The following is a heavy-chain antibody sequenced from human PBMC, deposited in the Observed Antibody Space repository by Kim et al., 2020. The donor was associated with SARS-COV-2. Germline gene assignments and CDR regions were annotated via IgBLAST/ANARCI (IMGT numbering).Heavy chain of an antibody. CDR1: GGSVSSGSYF. CDR2: IYYSGNT. CDR3: ARAPNDFWSGYPYYFDY. D-gene: IGHD3-3*01. V-gene: IGHV4-61*01. J-gene: IGHJ4*02. Sequence: SETLSLTCTVSGGSVSSGSYFWSWIRQPPGKGLEWIGYIYYSGNTNHNPSLKSRVTMSVDTSKNQFSVKLRSVTAADTAVYYCARAPNDFWSGYPYYFDYWGQGNLVTVSS.